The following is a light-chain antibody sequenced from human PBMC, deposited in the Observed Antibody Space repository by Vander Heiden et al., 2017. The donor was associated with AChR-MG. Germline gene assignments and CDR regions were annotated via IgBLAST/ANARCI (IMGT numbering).Light chain of an antibody. CDR1: QSVSSN. J-gene: IGKJ2*01. CDR3: QQYNNWPYT. CDR2: RAS. V-gene: IGKV3-15*01. Sequence: ERVMTQSPATLSVSPGERATLSCRASQSVSSNLAWYQQSPGQGPRLLIYRASTRATGIPARFSGSGSGTEFTLTISSLQSEDFAVYYCQQYNNWPYTFGQGTKLEIK.